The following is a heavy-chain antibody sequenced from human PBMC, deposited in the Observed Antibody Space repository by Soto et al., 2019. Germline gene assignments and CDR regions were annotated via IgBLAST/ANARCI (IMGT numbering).Heavy chain of an antibody. D-gene: IGHD2-15*01. CDR2: INAASGNT. V-gene: IGHV1-3*01. CDR3: ARGGYISGYHYAFES. J-gene: IGHJ4*02. Sequence: QVQLVQSGAEVKKPGASVKVSCKASGYTFPNYAIHWVRQAPGQRLECMGGINAASGNTKYSQSFQGRVTITRDTSASTAEMELSSLTSEDTDVYYCARGGYISGYHYAFESWGQGTLVTVSS. CDR1: GYTFPNYA.